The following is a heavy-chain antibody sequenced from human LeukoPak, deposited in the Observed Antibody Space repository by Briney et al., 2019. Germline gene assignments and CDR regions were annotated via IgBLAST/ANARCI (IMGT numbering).Heavy chain of an antibody. CDR1: GFTFSSYS. V-gene: IGHV3-7*01. J-gene: IGHJ6*03. CDR2: IKQDGSEK. CDR3: ARDLRSSWPYYYYYMDV. D-gene: IGHD6-13*01. Sequence: GGSLRLSCAASGFTFSSYSMNWVRQAPGKGLEWVANIKQDGSEKYYVDSVKGRFTISRDNAKNSLYLQMNSLRAEDTAVYSCARDLRSSWPYYYYYMDVWGKGTTVTISS.